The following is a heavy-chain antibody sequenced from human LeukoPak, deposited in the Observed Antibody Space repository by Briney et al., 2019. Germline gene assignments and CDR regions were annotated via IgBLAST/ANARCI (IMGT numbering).Heavy chain of an antibody. CDR3: ANIAVAGRGLYY. CDR1: GFTFSSYG. D-gene: IGHD6-19*01. Sequence: RSGGSLRLSCAASGFTFSSYGMHWVRQAPGKGLEWVAFIRYDGSNKYYADSVKGRFTISRDNSKNTLYLQMNSLRAEDTAVYYCANIAVAGRGLYYWGQGTLVTVSS. J-gene: IGHJ4*02. CDR2: IRYDGSNK. V-gene: IGHV3-30*02.